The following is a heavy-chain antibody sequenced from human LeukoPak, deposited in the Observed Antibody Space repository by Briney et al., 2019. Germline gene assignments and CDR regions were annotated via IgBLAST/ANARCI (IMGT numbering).Heavy chain of an antibody. CDR2: IYTSGNT. Sequence: SETLSLTCTVSGGSISGYYWSWIRQPAGKGLEWIGRIYTSGNTNYNPSLESRVTMSVDTSKNQFSLKLSSVTAADTAVYYCARELGRGAYDFWSGNPFGYWGQGTLVTVSS. D-gene: IGHD3-3*01. CDR1: GGSISGYY. CDR3: ARELGRGAYDFWSGNPFGY. J-gene: IGHJ4*02. V-gene: IGHV4-4*07.